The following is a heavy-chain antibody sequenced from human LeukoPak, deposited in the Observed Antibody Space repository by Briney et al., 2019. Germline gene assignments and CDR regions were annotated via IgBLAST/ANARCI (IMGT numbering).Heavy chain of an antibody. CDR3: ASSEERWLQSAGLAGAFDI. D-gene: IGHD5-24*01. J-gene: IGHJ3*02. CDR2: IIPIFGTA. Sequence: SVKVSCKASGGTFSSYAIGWVRQAPGQGLEWMGGIIPIFGTANYAQKFQGRVTITADESTSTAYMELSSLRSEDTAVYYCASSEERWLQSAGLAGAFDIWGQGTMVTVSS. CDR1: GGTFSSYA. V-gene: IGHV1-69*01.